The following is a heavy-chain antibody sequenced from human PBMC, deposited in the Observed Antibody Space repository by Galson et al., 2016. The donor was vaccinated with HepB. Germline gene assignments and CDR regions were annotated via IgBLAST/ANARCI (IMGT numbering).Heavy chain of an antibody. J-gene: IGHJ5*02. V-gene: IGHV3-43*01. CDR2: ITGDRATA. CDR3: AKHWIRTHDL. Sequence: SLRLSCAASGFTFGTYTMHWIRQAPGEGLQWVSLITGDRATAYYADSVKGRFTITRDDSSGKVFLEMHSLRGEDTALYYCAKHWIRTHDLWGQGTLVTVSS. D-gene: IGHD1-14*01. CDR1: GFTFGTYT.